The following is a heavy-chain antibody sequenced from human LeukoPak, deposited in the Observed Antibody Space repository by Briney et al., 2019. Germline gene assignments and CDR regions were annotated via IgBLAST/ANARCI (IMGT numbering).Heavy chain of an antibody. J-gene: IGHJ4*02. CDR2: IYYSGTR. V-gene: IGHV4-39*01. CDR3: ARHGSYYESRSFFDN. Sequence: SETLSLTCSVSGGSISSGNFYWVWIRQPPGKGLEWIGSIYYSGTRYYNPSLTRRLTISVDTSNNHFSLKLSSVTAADTAVYYCARHGSYYESRSFFDNGGQGTRVTVSS. D-gene: IGHD3-22*01. CDR1: GGSISSGNFY.